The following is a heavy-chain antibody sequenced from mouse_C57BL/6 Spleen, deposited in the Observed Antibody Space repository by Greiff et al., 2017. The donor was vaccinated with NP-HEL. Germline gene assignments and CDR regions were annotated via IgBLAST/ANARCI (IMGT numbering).Heavy chain of an antibody. Sequence: QAQLQQSGAELAKPGASVKLSCKASGYTFTSYWMHWVKQRPGQGLEWIGYINPSSGYTKYNQKFKDKATLTADKSSSTAYMQLSSLTYEDSAVYYCARCYYGNYGWFAYWGQGTLVTVSA. CDR1: GYTFTSYW. CDR2: INPSSGYT. V-gene: IGHV1-7*01. J-gene: IGHJ3*01. CDR3: ARCYYGNYGWFAY. D-gene: IGHD2-1*01.